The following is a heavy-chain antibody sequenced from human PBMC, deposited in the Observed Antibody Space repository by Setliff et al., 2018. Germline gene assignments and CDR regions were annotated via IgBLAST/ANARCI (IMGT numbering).Heavy chain of an antibody. CDR2: INPNRDDT. D-gene: IGHD1-1*01. CDR3: TRDPTGSNFYNFQFYMDV. Sequence: GASVKVSCKASGYTFTDSFIHWVRQAPGQGFEWLGWINPNRDDTKYAQKFQGRVTMTRDMSLRTVYLDLSGLTSDDTAVYYCTRDPTGSNFYNFQFYMDVWGKGTTVTVSS. CDR1: GYTFTDSF. V-gene: IGHV1-2*02. J-gene: IGHJ6*03.